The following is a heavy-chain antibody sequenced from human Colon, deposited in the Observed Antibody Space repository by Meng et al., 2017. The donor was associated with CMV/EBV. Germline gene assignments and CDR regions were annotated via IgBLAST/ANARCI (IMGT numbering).Heavy chain of an antibody. J-gene: IGHJ1*01. D-gene: IGHD1-26*01. Sequence: VQLVQGRAMVKPPRASSKASSKSADYIFTNDGTWWGLQPPRQGLEWMGGISAYTGDTYYAQKFQGRVTMTTDTSTSTAYMELRSLRSDDTAVYYCVRESQSGSYIYLQHWGQGTLVTVSS. CDR2: ISAYTGDT. CDR3: VRESQSGSYIYLQH. V-gene: IGHV1-18*01. CDR1: DYIFTNDG.